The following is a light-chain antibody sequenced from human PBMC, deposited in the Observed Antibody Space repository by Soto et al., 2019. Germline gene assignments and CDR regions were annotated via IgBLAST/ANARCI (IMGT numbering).Light chain of an antibody. V-gene: IGKV3-20*01. Sequence: DIVLTQSPGTLSLSPGERATLSCRASQRVSSGYLTWYQQRPGQAPRLLIYGASIRATGIPDRFSGSGSGTDFTLTISRLEPEDFAVYYCQQFCGSPPRTFGQGTKVEIK. J-gene: IGKJ1*01. CDR1: QRVSSGY. CDR2: GAS. CDR3: QQFCGSPPRT.